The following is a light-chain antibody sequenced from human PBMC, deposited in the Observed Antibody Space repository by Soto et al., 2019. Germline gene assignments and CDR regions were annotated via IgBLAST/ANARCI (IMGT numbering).Light chain of an antibody. CDR3: QQYGSSPRT. V-gene: IGKV3-20*01. CDR2: GAS. J-gene: IGKJ2*01. CDR1: QSVSSSY. Sequence: EIVLTQSPGTLSLSPGERATLSCRASQSVSSSYLAWYQQKPGQAPRLLNYGASSRATGIPDRFSGRGSRTDFTLTISRLEPEDFAVYYCQQYGSSPRTFGQGTKLEIK.